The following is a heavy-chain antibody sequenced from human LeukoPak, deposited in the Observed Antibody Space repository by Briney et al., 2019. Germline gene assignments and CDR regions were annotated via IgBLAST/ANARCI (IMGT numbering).Heavy chain of an antibody. J-gene: IGHJ4*02. Sequence: ASVKVSCEASGGTFSSYAISWVRQAPGQGLEWMGGIIPIFGTANYAQKFQGRVTITADESTSTAYMEQSSLRSEDTAVYYCARSDSSSWYGQYYFDYWGQGTLVTVSS. CDR1: GGTFSSYA. CDR3: ARSDSSSWYGQYYFDY. V-gene: IGHV1-69*01. D-gene: IGHD6-13*01. CDR2: IIPIFGTA.